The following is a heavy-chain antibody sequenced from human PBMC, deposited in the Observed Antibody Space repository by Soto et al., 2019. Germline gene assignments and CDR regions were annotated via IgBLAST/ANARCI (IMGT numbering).Heavy chain of an antibody. Sequence: EVQLVEAGGGLVQPGGSLRLSCAASGFTVSSNYMSWVRQAPGKGLEWVSVIYSGGSTYYADSVKGRFTISRDNSKNTLYLQMNSLSAEDTAVYYCARGPTGHYYYFGMDVWGQGTTVTVSS. CDR2: IYSGGST. CDR3: ARGPTGHYYYFGMDV. D-gene: IGHD4-17*01. J-gene: IGHJ6*02. CDR1: GFTVSSNY. V-gene: IGHV3-66*01.